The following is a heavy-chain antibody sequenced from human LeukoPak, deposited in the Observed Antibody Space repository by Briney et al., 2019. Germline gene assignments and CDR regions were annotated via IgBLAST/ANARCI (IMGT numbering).Heavy chain of an antibody. CDR1: GGSISSYY. J-gene: IGHJ5*02. D-gene: IGHD3-22*01. CDR3: ARQYYYDSSGYYYWFDP. V-gene: IGHV4-4*09. Sequence: SETLSLTCTVSGGSISSYYWSWIRQPPGKGLEWIGYIYTSGSTNYNPSLKRRVTISVDTSKNQFSLKLSSVTAADTAVYYCARQYYYDSSGYYYWFDPWGQGTLVTVSS. CDR2: IYTSGST.